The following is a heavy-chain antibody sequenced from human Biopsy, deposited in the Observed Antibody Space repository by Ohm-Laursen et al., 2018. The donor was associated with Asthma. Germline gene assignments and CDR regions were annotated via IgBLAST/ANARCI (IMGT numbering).Heavy chain of an antibody. CDR1: YGSITSGGYY. Sequence: TLSLTCTVSYGSITSGGYYWTWIRQHPGKGLEWIRFIYYSGSTYYNPSLKSRVSISIDTSKNQFSLKLSSVTAADTAVYYCARAQDYYDSRGYYRSFDYWGQGTLVTVSS. J-gene: IGHJ4*02. CDR3: ARAQDYYDSRGYYRSFDY. V-gene: IGHV4-31*03. CDR2: IYYSGST. D-gene: IGHD3-22*01.